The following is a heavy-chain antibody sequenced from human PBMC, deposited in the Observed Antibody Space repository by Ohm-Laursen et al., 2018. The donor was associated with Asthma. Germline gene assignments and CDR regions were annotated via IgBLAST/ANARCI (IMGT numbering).Heavy chain of an antibody. Sequence: ASVKVSCKASGYPFTRDYMHWVRQAPGQRPEWMGWIYIRNTNYAPKFRDRITLSTDTSTNTAYMDLRSLRSDDTAVYYCVRDVVDRFDFWGQGSLVIVSS. CDR3: VRDVVDRFDF. CDR2: IYIRNT. V-gene: IGHV1-18*04. J-gene: IGHJ4*02. D-gene: IGHD2-21*01. CDR1: GYPFTRDY.